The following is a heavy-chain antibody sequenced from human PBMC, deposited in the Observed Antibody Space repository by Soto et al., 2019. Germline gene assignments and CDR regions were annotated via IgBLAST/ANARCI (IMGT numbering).Heavy chain of an antibody. CDR2: IYSGGST. V-gene: IGHV3-53*01. CDR3: AREEGDGYNFRGGFDY. Sequence: EVQLVESGGGLIQPGGSLRLSCAASGFTVSSNYMSWVRQAPGKGLEWVSVIYSGGSTYYADSVKGRFTISRDNSKNTVYLQMNSLRAEDTAVYYCAREEGDGYNFRGGFDYWGQGTLVTVSS. J-gene: IGHJ4*02. D-gene: IGHD5-12*01. CDR1: GFTVSSNY.